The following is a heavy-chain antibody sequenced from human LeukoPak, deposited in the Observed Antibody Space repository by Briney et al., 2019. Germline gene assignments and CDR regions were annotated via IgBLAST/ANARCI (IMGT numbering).Heavy chain of an antibody. CDR3: AKKFFYDSSGHFDY. V-gene: IGHV3-74*01. J-gene: IGHJ4*02. Sequence: GGFLRLSCAASGFTFSSYWMHWVRQAPGKGLVWVSRINSDGSSTSYADSVKGRFTISRDNSKNTLYLQMNSLRAEDTAIYYCAKKFFYDSSGHFDYWGQGTLVTVSS. D-gene: IGHD3-22*01. CDR2: INSDGSST. CDR1: GFTFSSYW.